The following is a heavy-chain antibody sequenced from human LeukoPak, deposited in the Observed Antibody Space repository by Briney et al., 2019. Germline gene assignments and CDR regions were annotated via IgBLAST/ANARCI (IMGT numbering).Heavy chain of an antibody. CDR1: GYTLTGYY. CDR2: INPNTGGT. Sequence: GASVKVSCKASGYTLTGYYMHWVRQAPGQGLEWMGWINPNTGGTNYAQKFQGRVTMTRDTSSSTAYMELTRLTSDDTAVYYCARGEVPGQQLDYWGPGTLVTVSS. J-gene: IGHJ4*02. V-gene: IGHV1-2*02. CDR3: ARGEVPGQQLDY. D-gene: IGHD6-13*01.